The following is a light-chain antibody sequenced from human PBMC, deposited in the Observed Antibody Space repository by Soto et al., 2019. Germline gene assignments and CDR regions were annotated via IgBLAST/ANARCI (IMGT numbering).Light chain of an antibody. V-gene: IGKV1-5*01. CDR2: DAS. J-gene: IGKJ2*01. CDR1: QSISSW. CDR3: PQYKSYSPYT. Sequence: DIQMTQSPSTLAASVGDRVTITCRASQSISSWLAWYQQKPGKAPKFLIYDASSLESGVPSRFSGNGSGTEFTLTISSLQPDDFATYYCPQYKSYSPYTFGQGTQLEIK.